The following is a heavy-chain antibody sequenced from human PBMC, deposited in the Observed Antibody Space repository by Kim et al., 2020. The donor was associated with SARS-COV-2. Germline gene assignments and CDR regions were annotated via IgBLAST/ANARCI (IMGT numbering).Heavy chain of an antibody. CDR2: IYYSGST. D-gene: IGHD6-13*01. Sequence: SETLSLTCTVSGGSISSYYWSWIRQPPGKGLEWIGYIYYSGSTNYNPSLKSRVTISVDTSKNQFSLKLSSVTAADTAVYYCARHESYSSSHEYYYYGMDVWGQGTTVTVSS. V-gene: IGHV4-59*08. J-gene: IGHJ6*02. CDR3: ARHESYSSSHEYYYYGMDV. CDR1: GGSISSYY.